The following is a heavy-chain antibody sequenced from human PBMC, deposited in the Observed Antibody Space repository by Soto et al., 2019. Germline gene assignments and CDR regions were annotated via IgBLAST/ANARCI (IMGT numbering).Heavy chain of an antibody. V-gene: IGHV3-23*01. CDR2: ISGSGGST. CDR1: GFTFSSYA. CDR3: AKDRPTGWCSSTRCYLYYYYSGMDV. D-gene: IGHD2-2*01. Sequence: PGGSLRLSCAASGFTFSSYAMSWVRQAPGKGLEWVSAISGSGGSTYYADSVKGRFTISRDNSKNTLYLQMNSLRAEDTAVYYCAKDRPTGWCSSTRCYLYYYYSGMDVWGQGTTVSVSS. J-gene: IGHJ6*02.